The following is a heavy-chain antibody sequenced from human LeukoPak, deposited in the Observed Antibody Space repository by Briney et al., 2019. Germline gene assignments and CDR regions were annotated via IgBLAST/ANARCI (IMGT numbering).Heavy chain of an antibody. CDR1: GFTFSSYA. CDR2: ISVSGGST. J-gene: IGHJ4*02. Sequence: GGSLRLSCAASGFTFSSYAMSWVRQAPGKWLEWVSAISVSGGSTYYADSVKGRFTISRDDSKNTLYLQMNSLRAEDTAVYYCAKDRLYYFDYWGQGTLVTVSS. D-gene: IGHD6-19*01. V-gene: IGHV3-23*01. CDR3: AKDRLYYFDY.